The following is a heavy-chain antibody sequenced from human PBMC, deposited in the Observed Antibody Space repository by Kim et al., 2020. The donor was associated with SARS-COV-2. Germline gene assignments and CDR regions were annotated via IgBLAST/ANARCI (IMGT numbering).Heavy chain of an antibody. V-gene: IGHV3-7*01. CDR3: ARVQGYSYGNYYYYGMDV. CDR1: GFTFSSYW. D-gene: IGHD5-18*01. Sequence: GGSLRLSCAASGFTFSSYWMSWVRQAPGKGLEWVANIKQDGSEKYYVDSVKGRFTISRDNAKNSLYLQMNSLRAGDTAVYYCARVQGYSYGNYYYYGMDVWGQGTTVTVSS. J-gene: IGHJ6*02. CDR2: IKQDGSEK.